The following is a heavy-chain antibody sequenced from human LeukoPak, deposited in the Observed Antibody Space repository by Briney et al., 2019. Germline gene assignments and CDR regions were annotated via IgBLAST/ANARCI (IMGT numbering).Heavy chain of an antibody. CDR3: VKEVAAAVPEGRWFDP. CDR2: ISSNGGST. CDR1: GCTFSSYA. D-gene: IGHD6-13*01. Sequence: PGGSLRLSCSASGCTFSSYAMHWVRQAPGKGLEYVSAISSNGGSTYYADPVKGRFTISRDNSKNTLYLQMSSLRAEDTAVYYCVKEVAAAVPEGRWFDPWGQGTLVTVSS. J-gene: IGHJ5*02. V-gene: IGHV3-64D*06.